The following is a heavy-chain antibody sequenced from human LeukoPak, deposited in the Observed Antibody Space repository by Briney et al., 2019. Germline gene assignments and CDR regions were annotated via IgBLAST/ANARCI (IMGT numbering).Heavy chain of an antibody. J-gene: IGHJ4*02. CDR3: ARGQPPLY. CDR2: INHSGST. V-gene: IGHV4-34*01. Sequence: SETLSLTCAVYGGSFSGYYWSWIRQPPGKGLEWIGEINHSGSTNYNPSLKSRVTISVDTSKNQFSLKLSSVTAADTAVYYCARGQPPLYWGQGTLVTVSP. CDR1: GGSFSGYY.